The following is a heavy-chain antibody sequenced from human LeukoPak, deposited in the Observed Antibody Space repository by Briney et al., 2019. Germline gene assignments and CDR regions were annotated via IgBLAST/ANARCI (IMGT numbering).Heavy chain of an antibody. V-gene: IGHV3-30*03. CDR1: GFTFSSYG. J-gene: IGHJ4*02. Sequence: PGRSLRLSCAASGFTFSSYGMHWVRQAPGKGLEWVAVISYDGSNKYYADSVKGRFTNSRDNSKNTLYLQMNSLRAEDTAVYYCASGDTAMVYFDYWGQGTLVTVSS. CDR2: ISYDGSNK. D-gene: IGHD5-18*01. CDR3: ASGDTAMVYFDY.